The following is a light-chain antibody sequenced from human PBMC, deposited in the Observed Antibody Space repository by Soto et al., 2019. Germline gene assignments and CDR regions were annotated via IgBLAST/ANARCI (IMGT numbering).Light chain of an antibody. CDR1: SSDVANDKF. J-gene: IGLJ1*01. Sequence: QPVLTQPASVSGSPGQSINVSCTGASSDVANDKFVSWYQQHPCKAPKLMIYEGTKRPSGVSDRFSASKSGDTASLTISGLQAEDEADYYCCSYSHSDTHNYVFGTGTKLTVL. CDR2: EGT. V-gene: IGLV2-23*01. CDR3: CSYSHSDTHNYV.